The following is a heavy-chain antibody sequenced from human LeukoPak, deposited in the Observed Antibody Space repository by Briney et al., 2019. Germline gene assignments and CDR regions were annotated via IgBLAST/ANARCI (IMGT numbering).Heavy chain of an antibody. CDR1: AFTVSSNY. V-gene: IGHV3-53*01. Sequence: GGSLRLSCAASAFTVSSNYMSWVRQAPGKGLEWVSVVSSGGTTYYADSVKGRFTISRDNSKNTLYLQMNSLRAEDTAVYYCARGSRSPSGTYHYYFDYWGQGTLVTVSS. J-gene: IGHJ4*02. D-gene: IGHD1-26*01. CDR2: VSSGGTT. CDR3: ARGSRSPSGTYHYYFDY.